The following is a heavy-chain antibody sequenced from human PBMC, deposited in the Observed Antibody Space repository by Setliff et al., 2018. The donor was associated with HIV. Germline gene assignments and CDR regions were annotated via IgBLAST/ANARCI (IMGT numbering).Heavy chain of an antibody. V-gene: IGHV4-39*01. Sequence: SETLSLTCTVSGGSISNSGYYWGWIRQPPGKGLEWIGSIFYSGSTYYKPSLKSRVTISVDTSNNQFSLKLSSVTAADTAVYHCARRNSGWYDAFDIWGQGTMVTVSS. CDR3: ARRNSGWYDAFDI. CDR1: GGSISNSGYY. D-gene: IGHD6-19*01. J-gene: IGHJ3*02. CDR2: IFYSGST.